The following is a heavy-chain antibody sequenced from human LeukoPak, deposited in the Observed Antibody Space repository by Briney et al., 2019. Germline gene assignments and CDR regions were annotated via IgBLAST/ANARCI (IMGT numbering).Heavy chain of an antibody. Sequence: SVKVSCKASGGSFTSYGISWVRQAPGQGLEWMGRIIPILGIANYAQKVQGRVTITTDESTSTVYMELSSLRSEDTAVYYCARGRRWLQLEGCWFDPWGQGALVTVSS. CDR3: ARGRRWLQLEGCWFDP. V-gene: IGHV1-69*04. J-gene: IGHJ5*02. CDR1: GGSFTSYG. D-gene: IGHD5-24*01. CDR2: IIPILGIA.